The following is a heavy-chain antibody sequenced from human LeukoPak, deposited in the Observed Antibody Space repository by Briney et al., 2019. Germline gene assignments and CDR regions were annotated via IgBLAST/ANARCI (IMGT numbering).Heavy chain of an antibody. CDR1: GGSFSGYY. D-gene: IGHD5-12*01. CDR3: ARGPAHSGYDKIFDY. CDR2: INHSGST. V-gene: IGHV4-34*01. J-gene: IGHJ4*02. Sequence: PSETLSLTCAVYGGSFSGYYWSWIRQPPGKGLEWIGEINHSGSTNYNPSLKSRVTISVDTSKSQFSLKLSSVTAADTAVYYCARGPAHSGYDKIFDYWGQGTLVTVSS.